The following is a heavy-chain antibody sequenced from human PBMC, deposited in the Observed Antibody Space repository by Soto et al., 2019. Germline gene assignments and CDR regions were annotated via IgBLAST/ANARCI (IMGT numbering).Heavy chain of an antibody. V-gene: IGHV1-69*13. CDR3: AREKYCSSTSCYPYYYDSSGYPLAFDI. CDR1: GGTFSSYA. CDR2: IIPIFGTA. D-gene: IGHD2-2*01. J-gene: IGHJ3*02. Sequence: GASVKVSCKASGGTFSSYAISWVRQAPGQGLEWMGGIIPIFGTANYAQKFQGRVTITADESTSTAYMELSSLRSEDTAVYYCAREKYCSSTSCYPYYYDSSGYPLAFDIWGQGTTVTVSS.